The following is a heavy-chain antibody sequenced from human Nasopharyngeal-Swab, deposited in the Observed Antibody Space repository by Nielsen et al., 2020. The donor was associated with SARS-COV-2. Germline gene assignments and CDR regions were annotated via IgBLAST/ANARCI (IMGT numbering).Heavy chain of an antibody. D-gene: IGHD4-17*01. Sequence: GGSLRLSCAASGFTFSSYCMHWVRQAPGKGLEWVAVIWYDGSNKYYADSVKGRFTISRDNSKNTLYLQMNSLRAEDTAVYYCARDRTVTTTVYFDYWGKGTLVTVSS. V-gene: IGHV3-33*01. CDR3: ARDRTVTTTVYFDY. J-gene: IGHJ4*02. CDR1: GFTFSSYC. CDR2: IWYDGSNK.